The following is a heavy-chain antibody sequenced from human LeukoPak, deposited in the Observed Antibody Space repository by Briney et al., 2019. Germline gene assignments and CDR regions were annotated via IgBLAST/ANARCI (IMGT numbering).Heavy chain of an antibody. CDR1: GGTFSSYA. J-gene: IGHJ3*02. CDR3: ARGGAHYYDSSGYYFDAFDI. CDR2: IIPIFGTA. D-gene: IGHD3-22*01. Sequence: ASVKVSCKASGGTFSSYAISWVRQAPGQGLEWMEGIIPIFGTANYAQKLQGRVTITADASTSTAYMELSSLRSDDTAVYYCARGGAHYYDSSGYYFDAFDIWGQETMVTVSS. V-gene: IGHV1-69*13.